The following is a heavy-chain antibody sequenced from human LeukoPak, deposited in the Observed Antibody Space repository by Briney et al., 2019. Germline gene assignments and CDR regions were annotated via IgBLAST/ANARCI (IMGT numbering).Heavy chain of an antibody. CDR3: AREKGVVVPAAIRWFDP. Sequence: SVKVSCKASGGTFISYGIRWVRQAPGQGGEGRGGIMPIFGTANYAQKFHGRPTINAHESTTTAYMELSSLTSADTAVSYCAREKGVVVPAAIRWFDPWGQGTLVTVSS. CDR2: IMPIFGTA. D-gene: IGHD2-2*01. J-gene: IGHJ5*02. CDR1: GGTFISYG. V-gene: IGHV1-69*01.